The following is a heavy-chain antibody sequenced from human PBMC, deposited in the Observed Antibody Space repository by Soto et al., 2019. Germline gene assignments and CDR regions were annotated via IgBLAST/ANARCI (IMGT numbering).Heavy chain of an antibody. V-gene: IGHV3-21*01. D-gene: IGHD3-10*02. J-gene: IGHJ6*02. Sequence: GGSLRLSCAASGFTFSSYSMNWVSHAPGKALEWVASIRSSSSYICYADSLKGRFTISRDNAKNALYLQMNCLRAEDTAVYYCARDYKVRGNYYYGMDVWAQGTTVTVS. CDR3: ARDYKVRGNYYYGMDV. CDR2: IRSSSSYI. CDR1: GFTFSSYS.